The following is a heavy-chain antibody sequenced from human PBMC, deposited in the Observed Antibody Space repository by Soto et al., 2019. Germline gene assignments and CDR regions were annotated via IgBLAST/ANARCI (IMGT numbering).Heavy chain of an antibody. D-gene: IGHD2-15*01. CDR1: GGTFSSYA. CDR3: ASVLCSGGSCYPYDAFDI. V-gene: IGHV1-69*01. Sequence: QVQLVQSGAEVKKTGSSVKVSCKASGGTFSSYAISWVRQAPGQGLEWMGGIIPIFGTANYAQKFQGRVTITADESTSTAYMELSSLRSEDTAVYYCASVLCSGGSCYPYDAFDIWGQGTMVTVSS. J-gene: IGHJ3*02. CDR2: IIPIFGTA.